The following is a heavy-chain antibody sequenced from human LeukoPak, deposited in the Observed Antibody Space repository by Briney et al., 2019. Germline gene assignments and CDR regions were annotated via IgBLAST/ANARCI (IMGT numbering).Heavy chain of an antibody. CDR2: INHSGST. V-gene: IGHV4-34*01. CDR3: ARGRPHFDY. J-gene: IGHJ4*02. CDR1: GGSFSGYY. Sequence: PSETLSLTCAVYGGSFSGYYWSWIRQPPGKGLEWIGEINHSGSTNYNPSLKSRVTISVDTSKNQFSLKLSSVTAADTAVYYCARGRPHFDYWGQETLVTVSS.